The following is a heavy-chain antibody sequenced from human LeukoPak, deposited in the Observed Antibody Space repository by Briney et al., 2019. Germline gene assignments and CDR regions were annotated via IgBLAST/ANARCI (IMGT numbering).Heavy chain of an antibody. D-gene: IGHD6-19*01. CDR3: TKQVSGQWLTPSSD. CDR2: INSDGSST. Sequence: GSLRLSCAASGFTFSSYWMHWVRQAPGKGLVWVSRINSDGSSTSYADSVKGRFTISRDNAKNTLYLQMNSLRAEDTAFYYCTKQVSGQWLTPSSDWGQGTLVTVSS. CDR1: GFTFSSYW. V-gene: IGHV3-74*01. J-gene: IGHJ4*02.